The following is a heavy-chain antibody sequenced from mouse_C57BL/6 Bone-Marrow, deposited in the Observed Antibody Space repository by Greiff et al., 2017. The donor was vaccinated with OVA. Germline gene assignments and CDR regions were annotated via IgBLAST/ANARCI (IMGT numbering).Heavy chain of an antibody. V-gene: IGHV1-81*01. CDR3: ASSAYDYYAMDY. D-gene: IGHD2-12*01. J-gene: IGHJ4*01. CDR2: IYPRSGNT. CDR1: GYTFTSYG. Sequence: QVQLQQSGAELARPGASVKLSCKASGYTFTSYGISWVKQRPGQGLEWIGEIYPRSGNTYYNEKIKGKAPLTADKSSSSAYMELRRLTSEDSAVYFCASSAYDYYAMDYWGQGTSVTVSS.